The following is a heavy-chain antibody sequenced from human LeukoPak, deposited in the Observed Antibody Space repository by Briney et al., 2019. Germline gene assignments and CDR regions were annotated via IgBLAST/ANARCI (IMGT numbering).Heavy chain of an antibody. D-gene: IGHD3-10*01. Sequence: GGSLRLSCAVSGFTVNNNYMSWVRQAPGKGLEWVSVIFGGGGTYYADSVKGRFTISRDNSKNTLYLQMNSLRAEDTAVYYCARTDNRSGSYGYWGQGTLVTVSS. V-gene: IGHV3-53*01. CDR1: GFTVNNNY. CDR3: ARTDNRSGSYGY. CDR2: IFGGGGT. J-gene: IGHJ4*02.